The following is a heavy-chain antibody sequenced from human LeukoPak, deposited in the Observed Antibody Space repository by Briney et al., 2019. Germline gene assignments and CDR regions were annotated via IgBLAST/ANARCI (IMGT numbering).Heavy chain of an antibody. CDR3: ARDTDTGNYYGSGSYYSPPGY. Sequence: GASVKVSCKTFGDTFSYHSISWVRQAPGQGLEWMGWISAYNGNTNYAQKLQGGVTMTTDTSTSTAYMELRSLRSDDTAVYYCARDTDTGNYYGSGSYYSPPGYWGQGTLVTVSS. CDR2: ISAYNGNT. J-gene: IGHJ4*02. CDR1: GDTFSYHS. V-gene: IGHV1-18*01. D-gene: IGHD3-10*01.